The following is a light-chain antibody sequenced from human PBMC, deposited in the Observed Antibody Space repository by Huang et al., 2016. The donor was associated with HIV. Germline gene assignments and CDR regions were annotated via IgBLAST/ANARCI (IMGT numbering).Light chain of an antibody. V-gene: IGKV3-15*01. CDR3: QQYNNWPQT. Sequence: EIVMTQSPATLSVSPGERATLSCRASQSVSSNLAWYQQKPGPAPRLLIYGASARATGFPARFSGGGSGTEFTLTVSSLQSEDFAVYYCQQYNNWPQTFGQGTKLEIK. J-gene: IGKJ2*01. CDR2: GAS. CDR1: QSVSSN.